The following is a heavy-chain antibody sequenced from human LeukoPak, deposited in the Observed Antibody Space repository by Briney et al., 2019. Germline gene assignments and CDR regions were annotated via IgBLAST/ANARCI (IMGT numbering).Heavy chain of an antibody. CDR1: GFTVSSNY. D-gene: IGHD3-16*01. Sequence: GGSLRLSCAASGFTVSSNYMSWVRQAPGKGLEWVSVIYSGGSTYYADSVKGRSTISRDNSKNTLYLQMNSLRAEDTAVYYCARDGVFDYYGMDVWGQGTTVTVSS. CDR2: IYSGGST. CDR3: ARDGVFDYYGMDV. J-gene: IGHJ6*02. V-gene: IGHV3-53*01.